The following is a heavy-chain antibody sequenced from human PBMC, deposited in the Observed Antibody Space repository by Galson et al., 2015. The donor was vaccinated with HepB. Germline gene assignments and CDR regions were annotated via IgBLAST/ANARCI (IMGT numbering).Heavy chain of an antibody. CDR2: IYYSGST. CDR1: GGSISSSSYY. J-gene: IGHJ6*02. CDR3: ARHPVHPGIAAAGTSGMDV. D-gene: IGHD6-13*01. V-gene: IGHV4-39*01. Sequence: SETLSLTCTVSGGSISSSSYYWGWIRQPPGKGLEWIGSIYYSGSTYYNLSLKSRVTISVDTSKNQFSLKLSSVTAADTAVYYCARHPVHPGIAAAGTSGMDVWGQGTTVTVSS.